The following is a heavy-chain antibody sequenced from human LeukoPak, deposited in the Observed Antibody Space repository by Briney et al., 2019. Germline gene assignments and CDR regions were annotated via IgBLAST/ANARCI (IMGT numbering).Heavy chain of an antibody. CDR1: GFTFSSYW. J-gene: IGHJ6*03. CDR2: INTDGSST. V-gene: IGHV3-74*01. Sequence: GGSLRLSCAASGFTFSSYWMHWVRQAPGKGLVWVSRINTDGSSTSYADSVKGRFTISRDNAKNTLYLQMNSLRAEDTAVYYCATDLLTPYYYYYMDVWGKGTTVTVSS. CDR3: ATDLLTPYYYYYMDV. D-gene: IGHD4-23*01.